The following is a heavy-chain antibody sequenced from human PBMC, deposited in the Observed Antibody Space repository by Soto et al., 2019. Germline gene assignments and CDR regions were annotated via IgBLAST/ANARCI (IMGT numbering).Heavy chain of an antibody. CDR3: ARAGGYSIFGVVNYYYYGMDV. Sequence: GGSLRLSCAASGFTFSSYWMSWVRQAPGKGLEWVANIKQDGSEKYYVGSVKGRFTISRDNAKNSLYLQMNSLRAEDTAVYYCARAGGYSIFGVVNYYYYGMDVWGQGTTVTVSS. J-gene: IGHJ6*02. D-gene: IGHD3-3*01. CDR1: GFTFSSYW. V-gene: IGHV3-7*03. CDR2: IKQDGSEK.